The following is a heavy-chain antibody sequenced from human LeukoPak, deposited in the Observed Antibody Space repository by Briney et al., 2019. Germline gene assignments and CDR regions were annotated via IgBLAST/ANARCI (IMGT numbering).Heavy chain of an antibody. Sequence: SETRSLTCAVYGGSFSGYYWSWIRQPPGKGLEWMGEINQSGSTNYNPSLKSRVTISVDTSKNQFSLKLSSVTAPHTAVYYCARGPPLCIVVVPVATMGYFDYWGQGTLVTVSS. V-gene: IGHV4-34*01. CDR3: ARGPPLCIVVVPVATMGYFDY. D-gene: IGHD2-2*01. CDR2: INQSGST. J-gene: IGHJ4*02. CDR1: GGSFSGYY.